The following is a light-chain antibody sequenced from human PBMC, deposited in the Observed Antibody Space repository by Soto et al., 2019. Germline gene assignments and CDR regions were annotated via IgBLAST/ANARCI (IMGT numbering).Light chain of an antibody. CDR1: EFISKW. Sequence: DIQITQSPSTLSASVGDRVTITCRASEFISKWLAWYQQKPGTAPKLLLYQASSLESGVPSRFGGSGSGTEFTLTITCLQTDEFATYYGQHYNSHLETFGLGAKVEIK. J-gene: IGKJ1*01. CDR2: QAS. CDR3: QHYNSHLET. V-gene: IGKV1-5*03.